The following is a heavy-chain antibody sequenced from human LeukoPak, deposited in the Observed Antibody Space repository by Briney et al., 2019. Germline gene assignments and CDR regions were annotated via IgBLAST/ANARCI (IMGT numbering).Heavy chain of an antibody. CDR3: ARDRYYDSSVPNMDV. CDR1: GGTFSSYA. Sequence: SVTVSCKASGGTFSSYAISWVRQAPGQGLEWMGGIIPIFGTANYAQKFQGRVTITADESTSTAYMELSSLRSEDTAVYYCARDRYYDSSVPNMDVWGQGTTVTVSS. CDR2: IIPIFGTA. V-gene: IGHV1-69*13. J-gene: IGHJ6*02. D-gene: IGHD3-22*01.